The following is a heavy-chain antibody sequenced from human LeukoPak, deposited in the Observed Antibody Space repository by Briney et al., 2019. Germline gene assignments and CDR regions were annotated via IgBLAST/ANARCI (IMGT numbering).Heavy chain of an antibody. V-gene: IGHV1-18*01. CDR2: ISAYNGNT. J-gene: IGHJ4*02. Sequence: GASVKVSCKASGYTFTSYGISWVRQAPGQGLEWMGWISAYNGNTNYAQKLQGRVTMTTDTSTSTAYMELRSLRSDDTAVYYCARAGYSSSWYPGMGYWGQGTLVTVSS. CDR3: ARAGYSSSWYPGMGY. CDR1: GYTFTSYG. D-gene: IGHD6-13*01.